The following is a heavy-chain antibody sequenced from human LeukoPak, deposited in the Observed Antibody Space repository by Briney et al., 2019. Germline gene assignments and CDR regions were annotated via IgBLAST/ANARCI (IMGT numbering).Heavy chain of an antibody. Sequence: GGSLRLSCAASGFTFSSYAMSWVRQAPGKGLEWVSAISGRGGSTYYADSVKGRFPLSRDNSKNTLYLQMNSLRAEDTAVYYCAKGGTMVRGVISAAPFDYWGQGTLVTVSS. CDR3: AKGGTMVRGVISAAPFDY. J-gene: IGHJ4*02. V-gene: IGHV3-23*01. D-gene: IGHD3-10*01. CDR1: GFTFSSYA. CDR2: ISGRGGST.